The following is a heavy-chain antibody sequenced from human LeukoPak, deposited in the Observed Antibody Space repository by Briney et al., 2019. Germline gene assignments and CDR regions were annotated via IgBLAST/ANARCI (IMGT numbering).Heavy chain of an antibody. D-gene: IGHD6-19*01. CDR3: ARDRQWLVGGNFDY. Sequence: GGSLRLSCAASGFTFSSYSMNWVRQAPGKGLEWVSSISSSSSYIYYADSVKGRFTISRDNAKNSLYLQMNSLRAEDTAVYYCARDRQWLVGGNFDYWGQGTLVTVSS. J-gene: IGHJ4*02. V-gene: IGHV3-21*01. CDR2: ISSSSSYI. CDR1: GFTFSSYS.